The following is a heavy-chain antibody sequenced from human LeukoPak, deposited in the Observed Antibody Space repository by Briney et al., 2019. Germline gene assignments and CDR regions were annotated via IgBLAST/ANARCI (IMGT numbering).Heavy chain of an antibody. CDR2: IYHSGST. V-gene: IGHV4-38-2*02. CDR1: GYSISSGYY. Sequence: SSETLSLTCAVSGYSISSGYYWGWIRQPPGKGLEWIGSIYHSGSTYYNPSLKSRVTISIDTSKNQFSLKLSSVTAADTAVYYCAREKDIVVVPHWNYWGQGTLVTVSS. J-gene: IGHJ4*02. D-gene: IGHD2-2*01. CDR3: AREKDIVVVPHWNY.